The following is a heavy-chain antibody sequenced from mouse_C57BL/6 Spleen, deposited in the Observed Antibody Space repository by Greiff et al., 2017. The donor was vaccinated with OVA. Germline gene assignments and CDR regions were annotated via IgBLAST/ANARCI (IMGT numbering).Heavy chain of an antibody. J-gene: IGHJ3*01. Sequence: EVKLEESGGGLVQPGGSMKLSCVASGFTFSNYWMNWVRQSPEKGLEWVAQIRLKSDNYATHYAESVKGRFTISRDDSKSSVYLQMNNLRAEDTGIYYCTGEIYDGYSAWCAYWGQGTLVTVSA. CDR2: IRLKSDNYAT. CDR3: TGEIYDGYSAWCAY. CDR1: GFTFSNYW. D-gene: IGHD2-3*01. V-gene: IGHV6-3*01.